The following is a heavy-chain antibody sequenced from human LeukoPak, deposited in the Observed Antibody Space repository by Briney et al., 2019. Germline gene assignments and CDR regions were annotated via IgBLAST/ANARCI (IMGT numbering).Heavy chain of an antibody. D-gene: IGHD6-13*01. J-gene: IGHJ3*02. CDR1: GGSVSSGSYY. Sequence: SETLSLTCTVSGGSVSSGSYYWSWIRQPPGKGLEWIGYIYYSGSTNYNPSLKSRVTISVDTSKNQFSLKLSSVTAADTAVYYCARSWQQLAHDAFDIWGQGTMVTVSS. V-gene: IGHV4-61*01. CDR2: IYYSGST. CDR3: ARSWQQLAHDAFDI.